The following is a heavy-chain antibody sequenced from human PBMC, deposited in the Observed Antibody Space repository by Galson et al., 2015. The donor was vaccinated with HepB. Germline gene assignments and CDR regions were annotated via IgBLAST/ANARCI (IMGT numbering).Heavy chain of an antibody. CDR1: GFTFSYYV. J-gene: IGHJ4*02. D-gene: IGHD6-19*01. CDR3: AKVFPEKTDGWYRQALYYFDS. V-gene: IGHV3-23*01. Sequence: SLRLSCAASGFTFSYYVMSWVRQAPGKGLEWVSAITPSGDNTYSADSMKGRFTISRDNSQNTLFLQMNSLRADDTAIYFCAKVFPEKTDGWYRQALYYFDSWGQGTRVTVSS. CDR2: ITPSGDNT.